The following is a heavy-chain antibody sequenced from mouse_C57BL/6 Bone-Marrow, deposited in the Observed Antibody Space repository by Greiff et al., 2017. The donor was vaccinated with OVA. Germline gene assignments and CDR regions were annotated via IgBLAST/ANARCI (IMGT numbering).Heavy chain of an antibody. CDR1: GFNIKDDY. V-gene: IGHV14-4*01. Sequence: EVQLQQSGAELVRPGASVKLSCTASGFNIKDDYMHWVKQRPEQGLEWIGWIDTENGDTEYASKFQGRATITADTSSNTAYLQLSSLTSEDTAVYYCTTRDYYGSSFDYWGQGTTLTVSS. D-gene: IGHD1-1*01. CDR2: IDTENGDT. J-gene: IGHJ2*01. CDR3: TTRDYYGSSFDY.